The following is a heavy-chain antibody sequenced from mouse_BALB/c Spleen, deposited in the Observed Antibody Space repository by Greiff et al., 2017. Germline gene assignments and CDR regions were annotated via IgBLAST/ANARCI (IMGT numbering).Heavy chain of an antibody. J-gene: IGHJ3*01. CDR1: GYSITSGYY. CDR3: ARGGGNYVLFAY. CDR2: ISYDGSN. V-gene: IGHV3-6*02. D-gene: IGHD2-1*01. Sequence: EVQVVESGPGLVKPSQSLSLTCSVTGYSITSGYYWNWIRQFPGNKLEWMGYISYDGSNNYNPSLKNRISITRDTSKNQFFLKLNSVTTEDTATYYCARGGGNYVLFAYWGQGTLVTVSA.